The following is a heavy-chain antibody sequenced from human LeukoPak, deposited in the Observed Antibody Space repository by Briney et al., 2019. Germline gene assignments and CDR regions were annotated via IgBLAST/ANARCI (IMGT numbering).Heavy chain of an antibody. D-gene: IGHD2-21*01. J-gene: IGHJ3*02. V-gene: IGHV3-74*01. CDR2: INSDGSST. CDR3: ARDGLWDAFDI. Sequence: PGGSLRLSCAASGFTFSSYWMHWVRQAPGKGLVWVSRINSDGSSTSYADSVEGRFTISRENAKNTLYLQMNSLRAEDTAVYYCARDGLWDAFDIWGQGTMVTVSS. CDR1: GFTFSSYW.